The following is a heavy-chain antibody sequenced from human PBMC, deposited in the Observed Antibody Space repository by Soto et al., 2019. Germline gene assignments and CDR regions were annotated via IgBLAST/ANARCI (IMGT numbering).Heavy chain of an antibody. V-gene: IGHV1-69*02. CDR2: IIPILGIA. D-gene: IGHD2-15*01. J-gene: IGHJ5*02. Sequence: GASVKVSCKASGGTFSSYTISWVRQAPGQGLEWMGRIIPILGIANYAQKFQGRVTITADKSTSTAYMELSSLRSEDTAVYYCARADCSGGSCYSGWFDPWGQGTLVTSPQ. CDR3: ARADCSGGSCYSGWFDP. CDR1: GGTFSSYT.